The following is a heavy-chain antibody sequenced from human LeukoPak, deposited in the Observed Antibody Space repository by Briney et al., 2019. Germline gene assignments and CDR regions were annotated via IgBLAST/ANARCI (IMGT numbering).Heavy chain of an antibody. D-gene: IGHD3-10*01. CDR1: GYSISSGYY. Sequence: SETLSLTCAVSGYSISSGYYWGWIRQPPGKGLEWIGSIYHSGSTYYNPSLKSRVTISVDTSKNQFSLKLSSVTAADTAVYYCARDRGSRPWYFDLWGRGTLVTVSS. V-gene: IGHV4-38-2*02. CDR2: IYHSGST. CDR3: ARDRGSRPWYFDL. J-gene: IGHJ2*01.